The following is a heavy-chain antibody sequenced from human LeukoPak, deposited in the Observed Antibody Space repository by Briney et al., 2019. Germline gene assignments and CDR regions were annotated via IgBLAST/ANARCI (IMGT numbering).Heavy chain of an antibody. CDR2: INSDGSTT. Sequence: GGSLRLSCAASGFTLSSNWVYWVRQAPGKGLVWVSRINSDGSTTSYVDSVKGRFTISRDNAKSTLYLQMNSLRAEDTAVYYCARGGPIDYWGQGTLVTVSS. V-gene: IGHV3-74*01. CDR1: GFTLSSNW. CDR3: ARGGPIDY. J-gene: IGHJ4*02.